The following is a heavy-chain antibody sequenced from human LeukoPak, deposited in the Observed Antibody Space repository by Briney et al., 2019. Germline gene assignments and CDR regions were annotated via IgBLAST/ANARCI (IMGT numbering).Heavy chain of an antibody. V-gene: IGHV4-59*01. CDR2: FSYSGST. CDR3: ARMYSGTSYYFDF. CDR1: GVSISDYH. D-gene: IGHD1-26*01. Sequence: SETLSLTCSVSGVSISDYHWIWIRQPPAKGLEWMGYFSYSGSTRYNPSLKSRVTMSVDTSKNQFSLRLIFVAAADTAVYYCARMYSGTSYYFDFWGQGTLVTVSS. J-gene: IGHJ4*02.